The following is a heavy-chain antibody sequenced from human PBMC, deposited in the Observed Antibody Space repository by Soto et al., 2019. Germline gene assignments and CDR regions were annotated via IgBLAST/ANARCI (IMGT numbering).Heavy chain of an antibody. J-gene: IGHJ4*02. D-gene: IGHD3-22*01. CDR2: IVVGSGNT. CDR3: AASTYYYDSSGYNYFDY. CDR1: GFTFTSSA. V-gene: IGHV1-58*01. Sequence: MQLVQSGPEVKKPGTSVKVSCKASGFTFTSSAVQWVRQARGQRLEWIGWIVVGSGNTNYAQKFQERVTITRDMATSTAYMELSSLKSEDTAVYYCAASTYYYDSSGYNYFDYWGQGTLVTVSS.